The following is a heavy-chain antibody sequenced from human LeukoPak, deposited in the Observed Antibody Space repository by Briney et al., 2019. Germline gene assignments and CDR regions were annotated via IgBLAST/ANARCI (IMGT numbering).Heavy chain of an antibody. CDR3: ARGPRSSDWYSIDY. Sequence: NPSETLSLTCTVSGGSISSYYWSWIRQPAGKGLEWIGRIYSSGSTNYNPSLKSRVIVSVDTSKNQFSLKLSSVTAADTAVYYCARGPRSSDWYSIDYWGRGTLVTVSS. J-gene: IGHJ4*02. V-gene: IGHV4-4*07. D-gene: IGHD6-19*01. CDR2: IYSSGST. CDR1: GGSISSYY.